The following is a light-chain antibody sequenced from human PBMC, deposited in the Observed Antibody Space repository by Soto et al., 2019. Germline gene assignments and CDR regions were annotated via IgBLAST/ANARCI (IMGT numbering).Light chain of an antibody. CDR1: PSVSSY. CDR3: QQRSNWPWT. Sequence: IVFTQSPAPLSLSPGERANLSCRASPSVSSYLAWYQQKPGQAPRLLIYDASNRATGIPARFSGSGSGTDFTLTISSLEPEDFAVYYCQQRSNWPWTFGQGTKVEIK. J-gene: IGKJ1*01. V-gene: IGKV3-11*01. CDR2: DAS.